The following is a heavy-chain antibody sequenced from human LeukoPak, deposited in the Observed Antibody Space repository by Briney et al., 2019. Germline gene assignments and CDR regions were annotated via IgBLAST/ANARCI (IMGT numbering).Heavy chain of an antibody. D-gene: IGHD3-10*01. J-gene: IGHJ1*01. CDR1: GFSFDDYA. V-gene: IGHV3-9*01. Sequence: GGSLRLSCAASGFSFDDYAWHWVRQAPGKGLEWVSGICWNSGSIGHADSVKGGVTISRDTATNSLYLQMNSLTAEATALYYCAKDGSFTIRCPAFQHWGQGTLVTVSS. CDR2: ICWNSGSI. CDR3: AKDGSFTIRCPAFQH.